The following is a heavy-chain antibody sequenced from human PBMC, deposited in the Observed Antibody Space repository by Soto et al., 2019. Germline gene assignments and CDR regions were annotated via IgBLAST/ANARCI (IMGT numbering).Heavy chain of an antibody. CDR2: ISAYNGKP. D-gene: IGHD2-15*01. V-gene: IGHV1-18*01. Sequence: QVQLVQSGAEVKKPGASVKVSCKASGYTFTSYGISWVRQAPGQGLEWMGWISAYNGKPNYAQKLKGRVTMTTYTSTSRAYMELGRLSSDDTAVYYCAGAPGHCSGGSCDLLRFPHGGQGTLVTFSS. J-gene: IGHJ1*01. CDR1: GYTFTSYG. CDR3: AGAPGHCSGGSCDLLRFPH.